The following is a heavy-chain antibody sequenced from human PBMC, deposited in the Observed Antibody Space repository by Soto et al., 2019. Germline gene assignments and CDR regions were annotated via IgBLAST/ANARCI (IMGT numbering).Heavy chain of an antibody. J-gene: IGHJ4*02. Sequence: PVGSLRLSCAATGFTFSDYYMSWIRQAPGKGLEWVSYISSSGSTIFYADSVKGRFTISRDNAKNSLYLQMNSLRAEDTAVYYCARAPGSTSFDYWDQGTLVTVSS. CDR3: ARAPGSTSFDY. V-gene: IGHV3-11*01. CDR1: GFTFSDYY. CDR2: ISSSGSTI. D-gene: IGHD5-12*01.